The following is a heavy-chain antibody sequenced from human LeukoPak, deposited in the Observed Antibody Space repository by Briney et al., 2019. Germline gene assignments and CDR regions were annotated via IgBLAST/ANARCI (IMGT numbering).Heavy chain of an antibody. CDR1: GGSISSNY. CDR2: IYYTGTT. V-gene: IGHV4-59*01. D-gene: IGHD3-22*01. J-gene: IGHJ3*01. CDR3: ARGLIVVANTGTFDF. Sequence: PSETPSLTCTVSGGSISSNYWNWIRQPPGKGLEWMGYIYYTGTTSYNPSLKNRVTISADTSKNQFSLKLTSVTAADTAVYYCARGLIVVANTGTFDFWGQGTMVTVSS.